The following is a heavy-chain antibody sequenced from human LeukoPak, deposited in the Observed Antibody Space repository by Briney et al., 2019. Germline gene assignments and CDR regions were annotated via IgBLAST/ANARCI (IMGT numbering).Heavy chain of an antibody. CDR3: ARYCGGDCYGFDY. CDR2: IYSGGST. CDR1: GFTVSSNY. D-gene: IGHD2-21*02. J-gene: IGHJ4*02. Sequence: PGGSLRLSCAASGFTVSSNYMSWVRQAPGKGLEWVSVIYSGGSTYYADSVKGRFTISRDNSKNTLYLQMNSLRAEDTAVYYCARYCGGDCYGFDYWGQGTLVTVSS. V-gene: IGHV3-53*01.